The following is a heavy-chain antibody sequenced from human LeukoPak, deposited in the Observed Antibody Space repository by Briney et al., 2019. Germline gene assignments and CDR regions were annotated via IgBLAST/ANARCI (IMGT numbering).Heavy chain of an antibody. CDR1: GYSISSGYF. D-gene: IGHD3-9*01. CDR3: AKYFDWLLGAFDI. CDR2: INPRGSA. Sequence: SETLSLTCTVSGYSISSGYFWGWIRQPPGKGPEWIGSINPRGSAYYNPSLKSRVTISLDTSKNQFSLKLNSVTAADTAVYYCAKYFDWLLGAFDIWGQGTMVTVSS. J-gene: IGHJ3*02. V-gene: IGHV4-38-2*02.